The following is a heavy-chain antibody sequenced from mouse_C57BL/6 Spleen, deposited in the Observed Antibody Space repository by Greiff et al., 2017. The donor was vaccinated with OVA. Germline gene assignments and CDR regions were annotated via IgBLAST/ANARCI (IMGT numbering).Heavy chain of an antibody. J-gene: IGHJ3*01. D-gene: IGHD4-1*01. CDR2: ISSGGSYT. CDR3: ARLTGAY. V-gene: IGHV5-6*01. Sequence: EVQVVESGGDLVKPGGSLKLSCAASGFTFSSYGMSWVRQTPDKRLEWVATISSGGSYTYYPDSVKGRFTISRDNAKNTLYLQMSSLKSEDTAMYYCARLTGAYWGQGTLVTVSA. CDR1: GFTFSSYG.